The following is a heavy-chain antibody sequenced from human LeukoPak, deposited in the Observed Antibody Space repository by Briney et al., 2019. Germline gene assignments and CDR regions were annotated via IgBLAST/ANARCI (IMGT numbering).Heavy chain of an antibody. Sequence: GGSLRLSCAGAGFTFSNYGMHWVRQAPGKGLEWLAVISYEGRTMNYADSVKGQFTISRDKSRNTLFLQMNSLSPDDTAVYYCAKEGTAQISTWYDNWGQGTLVTVSS. V-gene: IGHV3-30*18. D-gene: IGHD2-2*01. CDR3: AKEGTAQISTWYDN. J-gene: IGHJ4*02. CDR2: ISYEGRTM. CDR1: GFTFSNYG.